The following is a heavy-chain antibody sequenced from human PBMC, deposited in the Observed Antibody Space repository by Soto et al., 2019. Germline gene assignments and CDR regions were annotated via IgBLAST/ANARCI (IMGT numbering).Heavy chain of an antibody. CDR3: ARDRQGSLDY. V-gene: IGHV4-61*08. Sequence: SETLSLTCTVSGGSISSGDYYWSWIRLPPGKGLEWIGYFSYRGFDNFNPSLKSRVTISVDTSKNQFSLKLSSVTAADTAVYYCARDRQGSLDYWGQGSLVTVSS. CDR2: FSYRGFD. D-gene: IGHD3-16*01. CDR1: GGSISSGDYY. J-gene: IGHJ4*02.